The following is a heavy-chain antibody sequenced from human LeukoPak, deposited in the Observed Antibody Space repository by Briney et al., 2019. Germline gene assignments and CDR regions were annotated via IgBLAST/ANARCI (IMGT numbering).Heavy chain of an antibody. CDR1: GGSISDYF. Sequence: PSETLSLTCTVSGGSISDYFWTWIRQPAGKGLEWIGRIYPSGSTNYNPSLRGRVTILVDKSKNQSSLKLNSVTAADTAVFYCARGAYCGSASCYVTDWGQGTLVTVSS. CDR2: IYPSGST. J-gene: IGHJ4*02. CDR3: ARGAYCGSASCYVTD. V-gene: IGHV4-4*07. D-gene: IGHD2-2*01.